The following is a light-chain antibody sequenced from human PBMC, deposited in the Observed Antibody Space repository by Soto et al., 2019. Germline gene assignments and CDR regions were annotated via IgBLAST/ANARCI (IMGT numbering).Light chain of an antibody. V-gene: IGLV1-40*01. CDR1: SSNIGAGYD. CDR2: GNS. Sequence: QAVLTQPPSVSGAPGQRVTISCTGSSSNIGAGYDVHWYQQLPGTAPKLLIYGNSNRPSGVPDRFSGSKSGTSASLAITGLQAEDEADYYCQSYDSSLSGVFGTGTKLNVL. CDR3: QSYDSSLSGV. J-gene: IGLJ1*01.